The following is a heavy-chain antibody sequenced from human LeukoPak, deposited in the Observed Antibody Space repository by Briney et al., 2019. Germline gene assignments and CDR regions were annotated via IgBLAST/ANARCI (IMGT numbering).Heavy chain of an antibody. CDR2: ISSSGSTI. J-gene: IGHJ5*02. CDR1: GFTFSSYE. V-gene: IGHV3-48*03. D-gene: IGHD2-15*01. Sequence: PGGSLRLSCAASGFTFSSYEMNWVRQAPGKGLEWVSYISSSGSTIYYADSVKGRFTISRDNAKNSLYLQMNSLRAEDTAVYYCARDKGYCSGGSCCSWFDPWGQGTLVTVSS. CDR3: ARDKGYCSGGSCCSWFDP.